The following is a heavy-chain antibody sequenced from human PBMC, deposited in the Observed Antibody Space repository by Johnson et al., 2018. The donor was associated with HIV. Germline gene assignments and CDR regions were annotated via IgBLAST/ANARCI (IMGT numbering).Heavy chain of an antibody. CDR3: ARDSQWELRPDAFDI. J-gene: IGHJ3*02. D-gene: IGHD1-26*01. CDR2: ISSSGSTI. V-gene: IGHV3-48*04. Sequence: MQLVESGGGVVQPGRSLRLSCAASGFTLSNYAMDWVRQAPGKGLEWVSYISSSGSTIYYADSVKGRFTISRDNAKNSLYLQMNSLRAEDTAVYYCARDSQWELRPDAFDIWGQGTMVTVSS. CDR1: GFTLSNYA.